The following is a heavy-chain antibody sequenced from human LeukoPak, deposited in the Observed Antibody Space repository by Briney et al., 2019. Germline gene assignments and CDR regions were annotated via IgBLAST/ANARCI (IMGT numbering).Heavy chain of an antibody. CDR3: ARHGVTMVRGVRLGYEFDP. D-gene: IGHD3-10*01. Sequence: SETLSLTCTVSGGSISSSSYSWGWIRQPPGKGLEWIGSIYYSGSTCYNPSLKSRVTISVDTSKNQFSLKLSSVTAADTAVYYCARHGVTMVRGVRLGYEFDPWGQGTLVTVSS. V-gene: IGHV4-39*01. CDR2: IYYSGST. J-gene: IGHJ5*02. CDR1: GGSISSSSYS.